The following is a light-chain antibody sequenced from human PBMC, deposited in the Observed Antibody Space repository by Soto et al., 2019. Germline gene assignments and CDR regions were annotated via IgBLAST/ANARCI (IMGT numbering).Light chain of an antibody. CDR2: GAS. CDR1: QSVSSGY. Sequence: EIVLTQSPGTLSLSPGERATLSCRASQSVSSGYLAWYQQKPGQAPRLLIYGASSRATGIPDRFSGSGSGTDFTLTISRLEPEDFAVYYCQQDGSSPRLTSGGGTKVEIK. V-gene: IGKV3-20*01. J-gene: IGKJ4*01. CDR3: QQDGSSPRLT.